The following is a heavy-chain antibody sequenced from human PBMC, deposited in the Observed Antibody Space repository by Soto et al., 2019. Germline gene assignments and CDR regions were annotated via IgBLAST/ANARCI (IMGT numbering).Heavy chain of an antibody. CDR2: IQSGGST. J-gene: IGHJ6*04. D-gene: IGHD2-15*01. CDR1: GFSVNSKY. Sequence: EVQLVESGGDLVQPGGSLRLSCAASGFSVNSKYMSWVRQAPGKGLEWVSLIQSGGSTYYAGSVKGRFTISRDFSENTLVLQMNSLRVEDTAVYYCTRDDAHCNGVRCYGVSMDVWGKGTTVTVSA. V-gene: IGHV3-66*01. CDR3: TRDDAHCNGVRCYGVSMDV.